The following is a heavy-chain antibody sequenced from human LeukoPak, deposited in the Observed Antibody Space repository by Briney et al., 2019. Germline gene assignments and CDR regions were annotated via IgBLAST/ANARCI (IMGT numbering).Heavy chain of an antibody. V-gene: IGHV3-7*01. CDR2: IKQDGSEK. Sequence: GGSLRLSCAASGFTFSSYWMSWVRQAPGKGLEWVANIKQDGSEKYYVDSVKGRFTISRDNAKNSLYLQMNSLRAEDTAAYYCARDTRNYYGSGSYPDYWGQGTLVTVSS. D-gene: IGHD3-10*01. CDR3: ARDTRNYYGSGSYPDY. J-gene: IGHJ4*02. CDR1: GFTFSSYW.